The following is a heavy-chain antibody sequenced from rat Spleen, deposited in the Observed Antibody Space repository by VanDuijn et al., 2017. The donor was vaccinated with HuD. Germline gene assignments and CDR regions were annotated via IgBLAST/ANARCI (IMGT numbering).Heavy chain of an antibody. CDR3: TTDRDPFDY. CDR2: ISYDGGST. J-gene: IGHJ2*01. D-gene: IGHD1-1*01. V-gene: IGHV5-20*01. CDR1: GFTFSNYG. Sequence: EVQLVESGGGLVQPGRSMKLSCAASGFTFSNYGMAWVRQAPKKGLEWVAYISYDGGSTYYRDPVKGRFTISRDNAKSTLYLQMDSLRSEDTATYYCTTDRDPFDYWGQGVMVTVSS.